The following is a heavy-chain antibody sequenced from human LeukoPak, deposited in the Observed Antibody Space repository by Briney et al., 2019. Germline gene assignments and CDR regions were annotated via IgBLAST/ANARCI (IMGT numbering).Heavy chain of an antibody. CDR3: ASDRPRLNYYYYGMDV. CDR1: GYTFNSYG. CDR2: ISAYNGNT. J-gene: IGHJ6*02. V-gene: IGHV1-18*01. Sequence: ASVKVSCKASGYTFNSYGISWVRQAPGQGLEWMGWISAYNGNTNYAQKLQGRVTMTTDTSTSTAYMELRSLRSDDTAVYYCASDRPRLNYYYYGMDVWGQGTTVTVSS. D-gene: IGHD6-6*01.